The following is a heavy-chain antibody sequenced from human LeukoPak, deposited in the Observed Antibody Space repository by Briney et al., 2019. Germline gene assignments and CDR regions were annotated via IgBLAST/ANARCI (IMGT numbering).Heavy chain of an antibody. CDR2: IWYDGSNK. CDR3: ARDGRITIFGVVSDYYYYGMDV. J-gene: IGHJ6*02. D-gene: IGHD3-3*01. CDR1: GFTFSSYG. Sequence: SGGSLRLSCAASGFTFSSYGMHWVRQAPGKGLEWVAVIWYDGSNKYYADSVKGRFTISRDNSKNTLYLQMNSLRAEDTAVYYCARDGRITIFGVVSDYYYYGMDVWGQGTPVTVSS. V-gene: IGHV3-33*01.